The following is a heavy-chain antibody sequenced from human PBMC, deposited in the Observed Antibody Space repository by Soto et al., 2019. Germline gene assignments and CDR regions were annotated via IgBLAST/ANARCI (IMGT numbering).Heavy chain of an antibody. J-gene: IGHJ3*02. V-gene: IGHV3-48*03. D-gene: IGHD6-19*01. CDR3: ARDFSAGYSSGWYAFDI. CDR2: ISSSGSTI. Sequence: PGGSLRLSCAASGFTFSSYEMNWVRQAPGKGLEWVSYISSSGSTIYHADSVKGRFTISRDNAKNSLYLQMNSLRAEDTAVYYCARDFSAGYSSGWYAFDIWGQGTMVT. CDR1: GFTFSSYE.